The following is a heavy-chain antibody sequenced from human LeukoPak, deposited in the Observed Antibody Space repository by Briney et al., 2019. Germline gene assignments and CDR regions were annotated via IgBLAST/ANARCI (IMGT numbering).Heavy chain of an antibody. CDR1: GVSISSGGYS. CDR2: IYHSGST. J-gene: IGHJ5*02. V-gene: IGHV4-30-2*01. D-gene: IGHD3-10*01. Sequence: PSQTLSLTCAVSGVSISSGGYSWSWIRQPPGKGLEWIGYIYHSGSTYYNPSLKSRVTISVDRSKNQFSLKLSSVTAADTAVYYCARLMRRLQLVRGVIWFDPWGQGTRVIVSS. CDR3: ARLMRRLQLVRGVIWFDP.